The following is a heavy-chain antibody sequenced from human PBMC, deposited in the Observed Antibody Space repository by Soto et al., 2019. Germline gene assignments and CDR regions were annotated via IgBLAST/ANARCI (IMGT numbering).Heavy chain of an antibody. CDR3: ARGPLSTTYFFDSTGYFPLRD. Sequence: QVPLQESGPGLVKPSETLSLTCTVSGSSISSGRWYWSWLRQHPGKGLEWIGYIDYSGNTDYNPSLKSRVTISVDTSKRQFSLNLSSVTAADTAVYFCARGPLSTTYFFDSTGYFPLRDCGQGTLVTVSA. CDR2: IDYSGNT. D-gene: IGHD3-22*01. J-gene: IGHJ4*02. V-gene: IGHV4-31*03. CDR1: GSSISSGRWY.